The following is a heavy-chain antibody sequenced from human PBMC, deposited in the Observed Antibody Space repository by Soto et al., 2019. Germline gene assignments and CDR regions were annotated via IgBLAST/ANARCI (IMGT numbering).Heavy chain of an antibody. CDR2: IYYSGST. CDR3: ARGGWNDVDY. CDR1: GGSISSGGYY. V-gene: IGHV4-31*03. J-gene: IGHJ4*02. Sequence: SETLSLTCTVSGGSISSGGYYWSWIRQHPGKGLEWIGYIYYSGSTNYNPSLKSRVTISVDTSKNQFSLKLSSVTAADTAVYYCARGGWNDVDYWGQGTLVTVSS. D-gene: IGHD1-1*01.